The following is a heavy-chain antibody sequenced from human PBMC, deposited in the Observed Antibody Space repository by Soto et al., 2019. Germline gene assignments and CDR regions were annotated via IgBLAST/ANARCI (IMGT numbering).Heavy chain of an antibody. V-gene: IGHV3-7*01. Sequence: LRLSCKVSGFTFQTYWMSWVRQAPGKGLEWLANMNQDANKKYYVDSVKGRFTILEDSAGGSLFLRMDSLRAEDTAVYFCAAYNTSRHAAFDIWGQGTLVTVSS. J-gene: IGHJ3*02. CDR1: GFTFQTYW. D-gene: IGHD6-6*01. CDR2: MNQDANKK. CDR3: AAYNTSRHAAFDI.